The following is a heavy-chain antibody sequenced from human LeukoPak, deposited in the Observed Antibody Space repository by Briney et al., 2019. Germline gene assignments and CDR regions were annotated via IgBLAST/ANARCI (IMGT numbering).Heavy chain of an antibody. CDR3: AKVGGSSMRGAFDI. CDR2: ISHSGGST. Sequence: PGGSLRLSCAASGFTFSSYAMSWVRQAPGKGLEWVSAISHSGGSTYYADSVKGRFTISRDNSKKTLYLKMNSLRAEDTAVYYCAKVGGSSMRGAFDIWGQGTMVTVSS. CDR1: GFTFSSYA. D-gene: IGHD1-26*01. J-gene: IGHJ3*02. V-gene: IGHV3-23*01.